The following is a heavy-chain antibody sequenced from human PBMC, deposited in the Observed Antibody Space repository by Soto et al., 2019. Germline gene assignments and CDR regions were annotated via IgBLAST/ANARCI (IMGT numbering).Heavy chain of an antibody. CDR2: ISSSSSYI. Sequence: GGSLRLSCAASGFTFSSYSMNWVRQAPGKGLEWVSSISSSSSYIYYADSVKGRFTISRDNAKNSLYLKMNSLRSEDTAIYYCARISRYCSGGECHARGQGTQVTVSS. V-gene: IGHV3-21*01. CDR3: ARISRYCSGGECHA. J-gene: IGHJ1*01. CDR1: GFTFSSYS. D-gene: IGHD2-8*02.